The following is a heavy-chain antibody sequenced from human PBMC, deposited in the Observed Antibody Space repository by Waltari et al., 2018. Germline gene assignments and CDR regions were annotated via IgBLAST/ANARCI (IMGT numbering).Heavy chain of an antibody. D-gene: IGHD3-3*01. CDR1: GGSFSGYY. J-gene: IGHJ6*02. CDR3: ARDKVLRFLEWLSGGPYYYYYYGMDV. CDR2: INHSGST. Sequence: QVQLQQWGAGLLKPSETLSLTCAVYGGSFSGYYWSWIRQPPGKGREWIGEINHSGSTNYNPSLKSRVTISVDTSKNQFSLKLSSVTAADTAVYYCARDKVLRFLEWLSGGPYYYYYYGMDVWGQGTTVTVSS. V-gene: IGHV4-34*01.